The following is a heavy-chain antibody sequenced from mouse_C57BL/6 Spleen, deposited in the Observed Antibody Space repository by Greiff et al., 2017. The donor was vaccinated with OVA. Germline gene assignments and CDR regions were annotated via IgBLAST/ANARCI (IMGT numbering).Heavy chain of an antibody. CDR1: GYSFTGYY. CDR2: INPSTGGT. J-gene: IGHJ3*01. V-gene: IGHV1-42*01. Sequence: EVQLQQSGPELVKPGASVKISCKASGYSFTGYYMNWVKQSPEKSLEWIGEINPSTGGTTYNQKFKAKATLTVDKSSSTAYMQLKSLTSEDSAVYYCARRTLGLDWFAYWGQGTLVTVSA. D-gene: IGHD4-1*01. CDR3: ARRTLGLDWFAY.